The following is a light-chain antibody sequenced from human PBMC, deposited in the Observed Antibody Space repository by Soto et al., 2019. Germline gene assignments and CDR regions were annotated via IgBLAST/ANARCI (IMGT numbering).Light chain of an antibody. V-gene: IGLV1-47*01. CDR3: AAWDDSLSGAV. CDR1: SSNIGSNY. J-gene: IGLJ7*01. CDR2: RNN. Sequence: HSVLTQPPSASGTPGQRVTISCSGSSSNIGSNYVYWYQQLPGTAPKLLIYRNNQRPSGVPDRFSGSKSGTSASLAISGLRSEDEADYYCAAWDDSLSGAVFGGGTQLTVL.